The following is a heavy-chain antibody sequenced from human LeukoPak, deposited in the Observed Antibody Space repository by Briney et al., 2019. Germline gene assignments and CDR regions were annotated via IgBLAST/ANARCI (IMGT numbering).Heavy chain of an antibody. D-gene: IGHD3-22*01. V-gene: IGHV1-69*13. Sequence: ASVKVSCKASGGTFSSYAISWVRQAPGQGLEWMGGIIPIFGTANYAQKFQGRVTITADESTSTAYMELSSLRSEDTAVYYCASGNSGYPPYYFDYWGQGTLVTVSS. J-gene: IGHJ4*02. CDR1: GGTFSSYA. CDR2: IIPIFGTA. CDR3: ASGNSGYPPYYFDY.